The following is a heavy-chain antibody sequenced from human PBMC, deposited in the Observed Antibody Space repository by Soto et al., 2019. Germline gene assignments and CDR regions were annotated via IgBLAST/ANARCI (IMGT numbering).Heavy chain of an antibody. Sequence: QVQLVQSGAEVKKPGSSVKVSCKASGGTFSSYTISWVRQAPGQGLEWMGRIIPILGIANYAQKFQGRVTITADKSTSTAYMELSSLRSEDTAVYYCAAPSLEMATAIDYWGQGTLFTVSS. CDR2: IIPILGIA. V-gene: IGHV1-69*02. D-gene: IGHD5-18*01. J-gene: IGHJ4*02. CDR1: GGTFSSYT. CDR3: AAPSLEMATAIDY.